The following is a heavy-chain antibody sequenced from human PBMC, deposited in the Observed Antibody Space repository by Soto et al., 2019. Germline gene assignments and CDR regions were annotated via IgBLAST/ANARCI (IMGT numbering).Heavy chain of an antibody. Sequence: QVQLVQSGAEVKKPGASVKVSCKASGYTFTSYDINWVRQATGQGLEWMGWMNPDSGTTGYGQKFQRSGTLTWHPSNYTAYMELSSLRSEDTAVYYCARGRSQYSYGSWSYSPFDSWGKGPLVTVSS. D-gene: IGHD3-10*01. V-gene: IGHV1-8*01. CDR3: ARGRSQYSYGSWSYSPFDS. CDR1: GYTFTSYD. J-gene: IGHJ4*02. CDR2: MNPDSGTT.